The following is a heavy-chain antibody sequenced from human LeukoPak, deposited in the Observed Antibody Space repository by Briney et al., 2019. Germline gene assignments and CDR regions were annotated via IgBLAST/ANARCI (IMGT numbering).Heavy chain of an antibody. Sequence: KPSETLSLTCAVYGGSFSGYYWSWIRQPPGKGLEWIAEINHSGSTNYNPSLKSRVTISVDTSKNQFSLKLSSVTAADRAVYYCARGRAGVQLWYQSTRFVPWGEGTLVTVSS. J-gene: IGHJ5*02. CDR1: GGSFSGYY. CDR3: ARGRAGVQLWYQSTRFVP. V-gene: IGHV4-34*01. CDR2: INHSGST. D-gene: IGHD5-18*01.